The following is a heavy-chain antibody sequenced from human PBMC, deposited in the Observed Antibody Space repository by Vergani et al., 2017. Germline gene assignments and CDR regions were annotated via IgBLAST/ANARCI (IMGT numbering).Heavy chain of an antibody. CDR3: ARERSEILTGRYYYYYYGMDV. CDR1: GFTFSSYG. CDR2: IWYDGSNK. V-gene: IGHV3-33*01. J-gene: IGHJ6*02. D-gene: IGHD3-9*01. Sequence: QVQLVESGGGVVQPGRSLRLSCAASGFTFSSYGMHWVRQAPGKGLEWVAVIWYDGSNKYYADSVKGRFTISRDNSKNTLYLQMNSLRAEDTAVYYCARERSEILTGRYYYYYYGMDVWGQGP.